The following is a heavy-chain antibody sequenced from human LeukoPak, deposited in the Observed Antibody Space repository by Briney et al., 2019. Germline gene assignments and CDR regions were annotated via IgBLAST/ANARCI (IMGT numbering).Heavy chain of an antibody. V-gene: IGHV3-48*03. J-gene: IGHJ4*02. Sequence: GGSLRLSCAASGFSISSHPINWVRQAPGKGLEWVSHISSNGNTEYYLDSVRLRFTMSRDNAKNLLFLQLDSLRAEDTAVYYCARDTLNGPFVTSLDYWGQGALVTVSS. CDR2: ISSNGNTE. CDR1: GFSISSHP. CDR3: ARDTLNGPFVTSLDY. D-gene: IGHD3-9*01.